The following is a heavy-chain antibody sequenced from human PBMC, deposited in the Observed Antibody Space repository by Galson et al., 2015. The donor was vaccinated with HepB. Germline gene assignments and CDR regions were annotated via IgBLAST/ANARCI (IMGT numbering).Heavy chain of an antibody. V-gene: IGHV1-46*04. J-gene: IGHJ2*01. Sequence: SVKVSCKASGYTFTSYYMHWVRQAPGQGLEWMGIINPSGGSTSYAQKLQGRVTMTRDTSTSTVYMELSSLRSEDTAVYYCARVYGDPRGLWYFDLWGRGTLVTVSS. CDR2: INPSGGST. CDR1: GYTFTSYY. D-gene: IGHD4-17*01. CDR3: ARVYGDPRGLWYFDL.